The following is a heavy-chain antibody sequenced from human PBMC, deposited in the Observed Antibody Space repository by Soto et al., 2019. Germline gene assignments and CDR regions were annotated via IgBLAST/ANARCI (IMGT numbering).Heavy chain of an antibody. CDR3: TRGPRPSSAGTGAY. V-gene: IGHV3-74*01. D-gene: IGHD6-13*01. Sequence: EVHLVESGGGLVQPGGSLRLSCVASGFAFDAYWMHWVRQVPGEGPVWVSRIDYDGTTTTYADSVKGRFTISRDYAKNTLYLQMNSLRAEDTGVYYCTRGPRPSSAGTGAYWGQGTLVTVSS. J-gene: IGHJ4*02. CDR2: IDYDGTTT. CDR1: GFAFDAYW.